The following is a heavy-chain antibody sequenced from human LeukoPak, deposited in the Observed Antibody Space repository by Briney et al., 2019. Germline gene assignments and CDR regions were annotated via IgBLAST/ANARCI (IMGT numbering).Heavy chain of an antibody. J-gene: IGHJ4*02. D-gene: IGHD2-15*01. Sequence: GGSLRLSCAASGFTFSSYDMSWVRQALGKGLEWVSGISGSGGSTYYADSVKGRLTISRDNSKNTLYLQINSLRAEDTAVYYCAKARYCSGGSCYSDYWGQGTLVTVSS. CDR1: GFTFSSYD. CDR2: ISGSGGST. CDR3: AKARYCSGGSCYSDY. V-gene: IGHV3-23*01.